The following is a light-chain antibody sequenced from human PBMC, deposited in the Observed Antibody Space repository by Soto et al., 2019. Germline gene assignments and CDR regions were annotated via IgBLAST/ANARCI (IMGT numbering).Light chain of an antibody. CDR2: DVS. Sequence: QSALTQPASVSGSPGQSIAISCTGSSSDVADYKFVSWYQQHPGKAPKLMIYDVSSRPSGVSNRFSGSKSGNTAFLTISGLQAEDEADYYCDSYTSSGTYVFGSGTKLTVL. V-gene: IGLV2-14*01. CDR3: DSYTSSGTYV. J-gene: IGLJ1*01. CDR1: SSDVADYKF.